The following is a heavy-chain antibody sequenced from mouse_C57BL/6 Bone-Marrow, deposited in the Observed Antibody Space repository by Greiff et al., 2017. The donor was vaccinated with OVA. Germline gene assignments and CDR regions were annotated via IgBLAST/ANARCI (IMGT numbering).Heavy chain of an antibody. V-gene: IGHV1-55*01. CDR1: GYTFTSYW. D-gene: IGHD3-2*02. CDR3: ASAQATSYYFDY. CDR2: IYPGSGST. Sequence: QVQLQQPGAELVKPGASVKMSCKASGYTFTSYWITWVKQRPGQGLEWIGDIYPGSGSTNYNEKFKSKATLTVDTSSSTAYMQLSSLTSEDSAVYYCASAQATSYYFDYWGQGTTLTVSS. J-gene: IGHJ2*01.